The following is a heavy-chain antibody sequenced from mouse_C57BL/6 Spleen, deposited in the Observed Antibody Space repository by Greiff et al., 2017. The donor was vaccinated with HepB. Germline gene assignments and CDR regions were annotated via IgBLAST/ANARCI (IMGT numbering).Heavy chain of an antibody. Sequence: EVQLQESGPGLVKPSQSLSLTCSVTGYSITSGYYWNWIRQFPGNKLEWMGYISYDGSNNYNPSLKNRISITRDTSKNQFFLKLNSVTTEDTATYYCAREGAMDYWGQGTSVTASS. CDR2: ISYDGSN. J-gene: IGHJ4*01. CDR3: AREGAMDY. CDR1: GYSITSGYY. V-gene: IGHV3-6*01.